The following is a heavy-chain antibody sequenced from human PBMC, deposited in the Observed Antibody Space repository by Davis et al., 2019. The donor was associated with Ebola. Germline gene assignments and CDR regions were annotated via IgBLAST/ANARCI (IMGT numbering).Heavy chain of an antibody. V-gene: IGHV1-46*01. CDR2: INPSGGNT. Sequence: ASVTVSRKASGYSFTRYYMHWARQAPGQGLEWMGVINPSGGNTIYAQKFQGRVTMTRDTSTGTVYMELNSLRSEDTALDYCARGRGHHESSGGDYWGQGTLVTVSS. D-gene: IGHD3-22*01. CDR3: ARGRGHHESSGGDY. J-gene: IGHJ4*02. CDR1: GYSFTRYY.